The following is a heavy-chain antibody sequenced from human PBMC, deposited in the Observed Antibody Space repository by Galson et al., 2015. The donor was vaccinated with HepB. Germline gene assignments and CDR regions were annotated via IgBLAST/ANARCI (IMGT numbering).Heavy chain of an antibody. V-gene: IGHV3-30*18. CDR2: ISFDGRNT. CDR1: GFSFITCA. CDR3: VKAGGPPYQPLLYPYLDY. D-gene: IGHD2-2*02. Sequence: SLRLSCAASGFSFITCAMNWVRQAPGKGLEWVAVISFDGRNTYYANSLKGRFSISRDNSNNTLYLQINSLIPEDTATYYCVKAGGPPYQPLLYPYLDYWGQGALVTVSS. J-gene: IGHJ4*02.